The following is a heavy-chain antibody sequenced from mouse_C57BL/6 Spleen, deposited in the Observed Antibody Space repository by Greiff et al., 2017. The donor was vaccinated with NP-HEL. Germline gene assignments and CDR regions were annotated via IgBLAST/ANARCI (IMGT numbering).Heavy chain of an antibody. CDR1: GYTFTSYW. CDR2: IDPSDSYT. D-gene: IGHD2-3*01. V-gene: IGHV1-69*01. CDR3: ARRYDGYYAWFAY. J-gene: IGHJ3*01. Sequence: QVKLQQPGAELVMPGASVKLSCKASGYTFTSYWMHWVKQRPGQGLEWIGEIDPSDSYTNYNQKFKGKSTLTVDKSSSTAYMQLSSLTSEDSAVYYCARRYDGYYAWFAYWGQGTLVTVSA.